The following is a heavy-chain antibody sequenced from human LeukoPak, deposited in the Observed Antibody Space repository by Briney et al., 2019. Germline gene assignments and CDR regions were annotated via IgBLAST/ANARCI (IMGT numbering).Heavy chain of an antibody. V-gene: IGHV3-23*01. J-gene: IGHJ3*02. Sequence: GGSLRLSCAASGFTFSSYAMSWVRQAPGKGLEWVSAISGSGGSTYYADSVKGRFTISRDNPKNTLYLQMNSLRAEDTAVYYCAKGRASSGYYHDAFDIWGQGTMVTVSS. CDR3: AKGRASSGYYHDAFDI. CDR2: ISGSGGST. CDR1: GFTFSSYA. D-gene: IGHD3-22*01.